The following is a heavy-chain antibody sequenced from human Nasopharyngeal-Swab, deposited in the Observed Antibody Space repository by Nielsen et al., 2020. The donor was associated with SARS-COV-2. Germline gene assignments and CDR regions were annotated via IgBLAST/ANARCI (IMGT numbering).Heavy chain of an antibody. D-gene: IGHD3-22*01. CDR2: INPSGGST. J-gene: IGHJ4*02. Sequence: WVRQAPGQGLEWMGIINPSGGSTSYAQKFQGRVTMTRDTSTSTVYMELSSLRSEDTAVYYCARGLGDSSGYYDYWGQGTLVTSPQ. V-gene: IGHV1-46*01. CDR3: ARGLGDSSGYYDY.